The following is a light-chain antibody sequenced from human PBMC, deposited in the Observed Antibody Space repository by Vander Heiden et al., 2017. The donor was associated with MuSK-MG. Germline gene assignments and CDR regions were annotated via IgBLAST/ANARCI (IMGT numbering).Light chain of an antibody. Sequence: QSPLTHLASVSRSPGQSITISWTGSSSDVGGYNLVSWYQQPRGKANKLMYDEGSRRPAGVSRRFAGSKSGNTAFLTIAGLQAEDEADYYWSSDAGRSTFGVFGGGTKLIVL. CDR2: EGS. CDR3: SSDAGRSTFGV. CDR1: SSDVGGYNL. V-gene: IGLV2-23*03. J-gene: IGLJ3*02.